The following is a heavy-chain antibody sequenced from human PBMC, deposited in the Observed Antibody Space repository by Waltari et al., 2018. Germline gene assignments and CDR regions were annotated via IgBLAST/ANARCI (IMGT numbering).Heavy chain of an antibody. J-gene: IGHJ5*02. CDR1: GGSISSYY. D-gene: IGHD6-19*01. CDR3: ARYSSGWYGANWFDP. CDR2: IYTCGST. V-gene: IGHV4-4*09. Sequence: QVQLQESGPGLVKPSETLSLTCTVSGGSISSYYWSWIRQPPGKGLEWIGYIYTCGSTNYNPSLKRRVTISVDTSKNQFSLKLSSVTAADTAVYYCARYSSGWYGANWFDPWGQGTLVTVSS.